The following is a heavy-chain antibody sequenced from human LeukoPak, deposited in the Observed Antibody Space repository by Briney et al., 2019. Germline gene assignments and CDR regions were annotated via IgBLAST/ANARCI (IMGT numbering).Heavy chain of an antibody. V-gene: IGHV4-34*01. D-gene: IGHD1-1*01. CDR3: ARGPATLDYFDY. Sequence: PSETLSLTCAVYGGSFSGYYWSWIRQPPGKGLEWIGEINHSGSTNYNPSLKSRVTISVDTSKNQFSLKLSSVTAADTAVYYCARGPATLDYFDYWGQGTLVTVSS. CDR2: INHSGST. CDR1: GGSFSGYY. J-gene: IGHJ4*02.